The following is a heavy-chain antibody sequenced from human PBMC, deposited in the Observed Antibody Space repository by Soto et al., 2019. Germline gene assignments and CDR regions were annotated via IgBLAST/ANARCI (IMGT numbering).Heavy chain of an antibody. D-gene: IGHD1-20*01. CDR3: ARDNWNTV. V-gene: IGHV3-74*01. J-gene: IGHJ3*01. CDR2: VNGDGSGT. Sequence: PGGSLRLSCAASGFTFSNYWMHWVRQAPGKGLVWVSRVNGDGSGTFYADSVKGRFTISRDNAENTVFLQMNSLRAEDTAVYCCARDNWNTVWGQGTMVTVSS. CDR1: GFTFSNYW.